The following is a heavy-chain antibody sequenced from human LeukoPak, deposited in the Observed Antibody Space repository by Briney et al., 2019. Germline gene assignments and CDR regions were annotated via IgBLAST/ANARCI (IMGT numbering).Heavy chain of an antibody. D-gene: IGHD3-22*01. J-gene: IGHJ4*02. V-gene: IGHV1-2*04. Sequence: GASVKVSCKASGYTFTSYGISWVRQAPGQGLEWMGWINPNSGGTNYAQKFQGWVTMTRDTSISTAYMELSRLRSDDTAVYYCARAGPLKSYDSSGPTEDWGQGTLVTVSS. CDR2: INPNSGGT. CDR3: ARAGPLKSYDSSGPTED. CDR1: GYTFTSYG.